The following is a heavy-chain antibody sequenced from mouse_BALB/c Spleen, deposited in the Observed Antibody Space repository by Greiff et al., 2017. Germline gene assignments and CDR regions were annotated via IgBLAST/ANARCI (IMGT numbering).Heavy chain of an antibody. CDR1: GFSLTSYG. J-gene: IGHJ1*01. CDR3: ARNGGFDWYFDV. V-gene: IGHV2-2*02. Sequence: VHLVESGPGLVQPSQSLSITCTVSGFSLTSYGVHWVRQSPGKGLEWLGVIWSGGSTDYNAAFISRLSISKDNSKSQVFFKMNSLQANDTAIYYCARNGGFDWYFDVWGAGTTVTVSS. CDR2: IWSGGST.